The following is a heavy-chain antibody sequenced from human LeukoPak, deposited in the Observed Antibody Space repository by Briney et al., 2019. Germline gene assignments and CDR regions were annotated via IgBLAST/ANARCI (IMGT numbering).Heavy chain of an antibody. J-gene: IGHJ3*02. CDR3: AREGSYLDAFDM. CDR1: GFTFSSYW. D-gene: IGHD1-26*01. Sequence: PGGSLRLSCAASGFTFSSYWMSWVRQAPGKGLEWVATINQDASVKDFVDSVKGRFIISRDNAENSLFLQMNSLRPGDTAVYYCAREGSYLDAFDMWGRGTMVTVSS. CDR2: INQDASVK. V-gene: IGHV3-7*01.